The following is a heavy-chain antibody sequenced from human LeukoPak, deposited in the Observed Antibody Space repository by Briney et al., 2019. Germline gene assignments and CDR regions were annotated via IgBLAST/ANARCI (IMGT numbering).Heavy chain of an antibody. Sequence: GRSLRLSCAASGFTFSSYSMNWVRQAPGKGLEWVSAISGSGGSTYYADSVKGRFTISRDNSKNTLYLQMNSLRAEDTAVYYCAKPEERFLEWSTSFDCWGQGTLVTVSS. CDR2: ISGSGGST. CDR3: AKPEERFLEWSTSFDC. V-gene: IGHV3-23*01. CDR1: GFTFSSYS. J-gene: IGHJ4*02. D-gene: IGHD3-3*01.